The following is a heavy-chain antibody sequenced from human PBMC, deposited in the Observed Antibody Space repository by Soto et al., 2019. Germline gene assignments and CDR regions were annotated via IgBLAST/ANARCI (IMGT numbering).Heavy chain of an antibody. CDR1: GFTLSDYH. CDR2: ITAIGNII. J-gene: IGHJ6*02. V-gene: IGHV3-11*01. Sequence: QLVESGGGLVKPGGSLRLSCEASGFTLSDYHMSWIRQAPGKGLEWVSYITAIGNIIYYAASVKGRFTISRDNAKNSLSLQMNGLRADDTAVYFCAREQSDVWYNYGMDVWGQGTTVAVSS. CDR3: AREQSDVWYNYGMDV.